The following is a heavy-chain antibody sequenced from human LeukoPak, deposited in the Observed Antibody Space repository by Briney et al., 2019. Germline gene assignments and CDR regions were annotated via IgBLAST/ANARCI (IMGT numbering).Heavy chain of an antibody. V-gene: IGHV3-21*04. CDR1: GFTFSSYS. D-gene: IGHD3-10*01. J-gene: IGHJ4*02. Sequence: GGSLRLSCAASGFTFSSYSMNWVRQAPGKGLEWVSSISSSSSYIYYADSVKGRFTISRDNAKNSLYLQMNSLRVEDTALYYCARDDYGSGSWNDYWGQGTLVTVSS. CDR2: ISSSSSYI. CDR3: ARDDYGSGSWNDY.